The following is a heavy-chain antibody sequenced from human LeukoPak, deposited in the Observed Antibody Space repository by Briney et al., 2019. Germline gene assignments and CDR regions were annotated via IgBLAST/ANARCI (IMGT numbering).Heavy chain of an antibody. CDR3: GRGLNYGSGSYLY. Sequence: SETLSLTCTVSGGSISSYYWSWIRQPPGKGLEWIGYIYYSGSTNYNPSLKSRVTISVDTSKNQFSLKLSSVTAADTAVYYCGRGLNYGSGSYLYWGQGTLVTVSS. J-gene: IGHJ4*02. CDR1: GGSISSYY. CDR2: IYYSGST. V-gene: IGHV4-59*01. D-gene: IGHD3-10*01.